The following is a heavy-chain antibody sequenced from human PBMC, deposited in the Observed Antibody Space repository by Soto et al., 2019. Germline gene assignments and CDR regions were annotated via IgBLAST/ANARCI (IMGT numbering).Heavy chain of an antibody. V-gene: IGHV3-23*01. CDR3: AKDQRTTAMAPGWFDP. CDR1: GFTFSSYA. J-gene: IGHJ5*02. Sequence: GESLKISCAASGFTFSSYAMSWVRQAPGKGLEWVSAISGSGGSTYYADSVKGRFTISRDNSKNTVYLQMNSLRAEDTAVYYCAKDQRTTAMAPGWFDPWGQGTLVTVSS. CDR2: ISGSGGST. D-gene: IGHD5-18*01.